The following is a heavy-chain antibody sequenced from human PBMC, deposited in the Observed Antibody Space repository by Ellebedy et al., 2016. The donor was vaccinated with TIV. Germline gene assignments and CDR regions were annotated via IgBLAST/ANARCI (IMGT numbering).Heavy chain of an antibody. CDR2: INPNSGGT. CDR3: ATEGGSWSPTLQAH. D-gene: IGHD3-10*01. Sequence: AASVKVSCKASGYTFTGYYMHWVRQAPGQGLEWMGWINPNSGGTNYAQKFQGRVTMTRDTSISTAYMELSRLRSDDTAVYYCATEGGSWSPTLQAHWGQGTLVTVSS. V-gene: IGHV1-2*02. CDR1: GYTFTGYY. J-gene: IGHJ4*02.